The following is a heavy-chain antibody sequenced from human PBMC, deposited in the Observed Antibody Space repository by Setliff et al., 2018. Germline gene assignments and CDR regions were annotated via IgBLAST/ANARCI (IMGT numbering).Heavy chain of an antibody. J-gene: IGHJ5*02. D-gene: IGHD6-6*01. Sequence: SGPTLVNPTQTLTLTCTFSGFSLNTTGEGVGWIRQPPGKALEWLALVYWDGDQRYSSSLNSRLSITKDSSKSQVFLTMTNMDPVDTATYYCALRRGNEWHLVRWFDPWGPGIQVTVSS. CDR2: VYWDGDQ. CDR1: GFSLNTTGEG. V-gene: IGHV2-5*02. CDR3: ALRRGNEWHLVRWFDP.